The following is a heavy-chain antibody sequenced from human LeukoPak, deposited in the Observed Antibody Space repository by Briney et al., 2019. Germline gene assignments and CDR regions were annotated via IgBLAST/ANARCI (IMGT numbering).Heavy chain of an antibody. CDR3: ARSGYSNFDY. J-gene: IGHJ4*02. D-gene: IGHD3-3*01. Sequence: SETLSLTCAVSGGSISSSNWWSWVRQPPGKGLEWIGEIYHSGSTNYNPSLKSRVTISVDTSKNQFSLKLSSVTAADTAVYYCARSGYSNFDYWGQGTLVTVSS. CDR1: GGSISSSNW. V-gene: IGHV4-4*02. CDR2: IYHSGST.